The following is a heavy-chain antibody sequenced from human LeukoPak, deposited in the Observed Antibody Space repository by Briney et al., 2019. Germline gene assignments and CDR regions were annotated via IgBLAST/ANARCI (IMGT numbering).Heavy chain of an antibody. J-gene: IGHJ4*02. Sequence: PGGSLRLSXAASGFTFSSYWMSWVRQTPGKGLEWVANIKNDGSGKYYVDSVKGRFTISRDNAKNSLYLQMNSLRAEDTAVYYCARDRSTERYYYDSSGDFDHWGQGTLVTVSS. D-gene: IGHD3-22*01. V-gene: IGHV3-7*01. CDR2: IKNDGSGK. CDR3: ARDRSTERYYYDSSGDFDH. CDR1: GFTFSSYW.